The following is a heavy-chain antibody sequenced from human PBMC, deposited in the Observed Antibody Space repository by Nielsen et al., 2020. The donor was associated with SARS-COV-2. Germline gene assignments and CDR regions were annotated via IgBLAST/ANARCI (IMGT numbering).Heavy chain of an antibody. CDR3: ARGTGGLWFAEWFDP. V-gene: IGHV4-30-4*01. J-gene: IGHJ5*02. D-gene: IGHD3-10*01. CDR2: IYYSGST. Sequence: WIRQPPGKGLEWIGYIYYSGSTYYNPSLKSRVTISVDTSKNQFSLKLSSVTAADTAVYYCARGTGGLWFAEWFDPWGQGTLVTVSS.